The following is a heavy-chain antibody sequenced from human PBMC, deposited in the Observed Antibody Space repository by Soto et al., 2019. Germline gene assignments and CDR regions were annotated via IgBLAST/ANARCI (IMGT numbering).Heavy chain of an antibody. CDR2: INGANGDT. D-gene: IGHD3-10*01. CDR1: GYTFTAYP. Sequence: QVQLVQSGAEVKKPGASVKVSCKASGYTFTAYPVHWVRQARGQRLEWMGWINGANGDTGYSQKFQGRVTVTRDTSANTVYMELSSLTSEDTAVYYCARKDYYGAGIYYFDHWGQGTLVTVSS. V-gene: IGHV1-3*01. CDR3: ARKDYYGAGIYYFDH. J-gene: IGHJ4*02.